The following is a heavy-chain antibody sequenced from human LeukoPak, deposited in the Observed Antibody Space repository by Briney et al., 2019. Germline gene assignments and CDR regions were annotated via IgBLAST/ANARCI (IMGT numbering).Heavy chain of an antibody. J-gene: IGHJ4*02. Sequence: ASVKVSCKASGYTFTGYYMHWVRQAPGQGLEWMGWINPNSGGTNYAQKFQGRVTMTRDTSISTAYMELSRLRSDDTAVYYCARGVSLYCSSTSCYFFDYWGRGTLVTVSS. CDR1: GYTFTGYY. V-gene: IGHV1-2*02. CDR2: INPNSGGT. CDR3: ARGVSLYCSSTSCYFFDY. D-gene: IGHD2-2*01.